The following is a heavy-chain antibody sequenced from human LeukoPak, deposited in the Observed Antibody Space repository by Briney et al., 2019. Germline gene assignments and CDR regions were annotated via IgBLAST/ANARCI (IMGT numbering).Heavy chain of an antibody. CDR2: ISSSCSTI. J-gene: IGHJ4*01. V-gene: IGHV3-48*03. CDR1: GFTFSSYG. D-gene: IGHD5-24*01. CDR3: AREGGRDGYNDY. Sequence: GGSLRLSCAASGFTFSSYGMNWVRQAPGKGLEWVSYISSSCSTIYYADSVKGRFTISRDNAKNSLYLQMNSLRAEDTAVYYCAREGGRDGYNDYWGQGTLVTVSS.